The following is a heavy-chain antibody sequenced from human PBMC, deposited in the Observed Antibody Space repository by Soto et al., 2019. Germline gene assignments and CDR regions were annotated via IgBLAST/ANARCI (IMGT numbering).Heavy chain of an antibody. D-gene: IGHD6-13*01. J-gene: IGHJ4*02. CDR3: ARHKGTSSWYLLPDY. Sequence: QVLLQESGPGLVKPSETLSLTCTVSGGSITGSSYYWGWIRKPQGKGREWIGSINYSGNTYYNPSRKSRVTTSVDTSKNQFSLKLSSVTAAVTAVYYCARHKGTSSWYLLPDYWGQGTLVTVSS. V-gene: IGHV4-39*01. CDR1: GGSITGSSYY. CDR2: INYSGNT.